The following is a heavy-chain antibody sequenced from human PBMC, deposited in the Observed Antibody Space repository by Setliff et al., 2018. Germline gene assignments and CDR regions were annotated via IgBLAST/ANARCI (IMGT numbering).Heavy chain of an antibody. CDR1: GYTFTSYG. D-gene: IGHD3-3*01. CDR3: ARGRDFWSGYLVY. CDR2: MNPNSGNT. V-gene: IGHV1-8*02. J-gene: IGHJ4*02. Sequence: RASVKVSCKASGYTFTSYGISWVRQATGQGLEWMGWMNPNSGNTGYAQKFQGRVTMTRNTSISTAYMELSRLRSDDTAVYYCARGRDFWSGYLVYWGQGTLVTVSS.